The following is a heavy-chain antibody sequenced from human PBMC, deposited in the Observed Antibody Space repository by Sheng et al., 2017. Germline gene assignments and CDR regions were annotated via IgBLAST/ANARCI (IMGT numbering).Heavy chain of an antibody. J-gene: IGHJ3*02. CDR1: GFTFSSYA. CDR3: ARDLAPPIVVVITGAFDI. D-gene: IGHD3-22*01. CDR2: ISYDGSNK. Sequence: QVQLVESGGGVVQPGRSLRLSCAASGFTFSSYAMHWVRQAPGKGLEWVAVISYDGSNKYYADSVKGRFTISRDNSKNTLYLQMNSLRAEDTAVYYCARDLAPPIVVVITGAFDIWGQGTMVTVSS. V-gene: IGHV3-30*04.